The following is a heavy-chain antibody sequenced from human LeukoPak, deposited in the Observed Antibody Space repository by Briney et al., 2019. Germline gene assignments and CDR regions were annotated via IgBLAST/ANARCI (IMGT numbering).Heavy chain of an antibody. V-gene: IGHV1-24*01. CDR2: FDPEDGET. Sequence: ASVKVCCKVSGYTLTELSMHWGRQAPGKGLEWMGGFDPEDGETIYAQKFQGRVTMTEDTSTDTAYMELSSLRSEDTAVYYCATPDIAARPTNDAFDIWGQGTMVTVSS. CDR1: GYTLTELS. J-gene: IGHJ3*02. D-gene: IGHD6-6*01. CDR3: ATPDIAARPTNDAFDI.